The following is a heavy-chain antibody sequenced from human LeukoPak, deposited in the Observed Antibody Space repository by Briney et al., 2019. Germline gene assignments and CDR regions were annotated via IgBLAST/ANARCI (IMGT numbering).Heavy chain of an antibody. Sequence: GGSLRLSCAASGFIFSTYGMHRVREAPGKGLEWVAVISNDGNEEYHADSVKGRFTISRDNSKNTLYLQMNSLRAEDTAVYYCARHYCGGDCYFDCWGQGTLVTVSS. D-gene: IGHD2-21*02. CDR3: ARHYCGGDCYFDC. J-gene: IGHJ4*02. CDR2: ISNDGNEE. V-gene: IGHV3-30*03. CDR1: GFIFSTYG.